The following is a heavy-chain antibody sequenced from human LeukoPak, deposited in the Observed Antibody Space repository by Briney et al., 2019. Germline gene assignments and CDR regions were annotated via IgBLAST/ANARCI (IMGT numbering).Heavy chain of an antibody. Sequence: PSETLSLTCTVSGGSISSSNYYWGWIRQPPAKGLEWIGSIYYSGSTYCNPSLKSRVTISVDTSKNQFSLKLSSVTAADTAVYYCARGMRHFDYWGQGTLVTVSS. CDR2: IYYSGST. J-gene: IGHJ4*02. CDR3: ARGMRHFDY. V-gene: IGHV4-39*01. CDR1: GGSISSSNYY.